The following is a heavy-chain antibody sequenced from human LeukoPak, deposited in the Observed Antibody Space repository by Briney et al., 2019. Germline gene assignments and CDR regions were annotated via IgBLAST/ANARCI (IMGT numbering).Heavy chain of an antibody. D-gene: IGHD3-22*01. J-gene: IGHJ6*02. CDR1: GFTFSNYW. V-gene: IGHV3-74*01. CDR3: ARGDYYDSRGGYNYYYGMDV. Sequence: PGGSLKLSCPASGFTFSNYWMHWVRQAPGKGLEWISRINSNGSSTSYADSVKGRFTISRDNANNTLYLQMNSLRADDAAVYYCARGDYYDSRGGYNYYYGMDVWGQGTTVTVSS. CDR2: INSNGSST.